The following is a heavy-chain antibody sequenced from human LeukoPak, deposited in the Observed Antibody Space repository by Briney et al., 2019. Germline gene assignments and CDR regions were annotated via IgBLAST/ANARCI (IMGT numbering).Heavy chain of an antibody. CDR3: ARDLATIDGIAWYYFGN. D-gene: IGHD5-12*01. Sequence: ASVTASCKASGYTFTGHYIHWVRQAPGQGFEWMGWINPNTGGTDYAQKFQDRIAISTYTSISTAYMELSRLRSDDTALYYCARDLATIDGIAWYYFGNWGQGTLVTVS. V-gene: IGHV1-2*02. CDR2: INPNTGGT. J-gene: IGHJ4*02. CDR1: GYTFTGHY.